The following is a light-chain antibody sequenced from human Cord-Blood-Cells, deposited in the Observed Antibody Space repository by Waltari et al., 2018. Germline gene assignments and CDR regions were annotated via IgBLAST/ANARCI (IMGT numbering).Light chain of an antibody. CDR2: GAS. V-gene: IGKV3-15*01. Sequence: EIVMTQSPATLSVSPGERATLSCRASQSVSSNLSRYQPKPGQAPRLLIYGASTRATGIPARFSGSGSGTEFTLTISSLQSEDFAVYYCQQYNNWPPYTFGQGTKLEIK. CDR3: QQYNNWPPYT. CDR1: QSVSSN. J-gene: IGKJ2*01.